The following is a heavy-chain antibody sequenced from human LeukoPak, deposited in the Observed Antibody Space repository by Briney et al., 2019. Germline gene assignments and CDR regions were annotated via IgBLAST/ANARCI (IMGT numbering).Heavy chain of an antibody. D-gene: IGHD6-13*01. V-gene: IGHV4-39*07. CDR3: ASAGQQLANFDY. J-gene: IGHJ4*02. CDR2: IYHSGST. CDR1: GGSISSSSYY. Sequence: PSETLSLTCTVSGGSISSSSYYWGWIRQPPGKGLEWIGSIYHSGSTYYNPSLKSRVTISVDTSKNQFSLKLSSVTAADTAVYYCASAGQQLANFDYWGQGTLVTVSS.